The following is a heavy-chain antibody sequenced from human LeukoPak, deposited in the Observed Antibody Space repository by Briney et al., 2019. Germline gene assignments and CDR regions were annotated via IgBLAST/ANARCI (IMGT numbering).Heavy chain of an antibody. V-gene: IGHV3-33*01. CDR1: GFTFRNYG. CDR2: IWYDGSDK. CDR3: ARHDSSGYYYGFDY. Sequence: GGSLRLSCAASGFTFRNYGMHWVRQAPGKGLEWVAVIWYDGSDKYYADSVKGRFTISRDNSKNTLYLQMNSLRAGDTAVYYCARHDSSGYYYGFDYWGQGTLVTVSS. J-gene: IGHJ4*02. D-gene: IGHD3-22*01.